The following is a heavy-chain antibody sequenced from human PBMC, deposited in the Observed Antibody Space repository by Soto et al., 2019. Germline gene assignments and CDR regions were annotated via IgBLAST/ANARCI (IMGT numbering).Heavy chain of an antibody. D-gene: IGHD6-6*01. V-gene: IGHV3-43*01. CDR1: GFTFDDYT. CDR2: ISWDGGST. J-gene: IGHJ6*02. Sequence: GGSLRLSCAASGFTFDDYTMHWVRQAPGKGLEWVSLISWDGGSTYYADSVKGRFTISRDNSKNSLYLQMNSLRTEDTALYYCAKELIDSSSSSFDYYYGMDVWGQGTTVTVSS. CDR3: AKELIDSSSSSFDYYYGMDV.